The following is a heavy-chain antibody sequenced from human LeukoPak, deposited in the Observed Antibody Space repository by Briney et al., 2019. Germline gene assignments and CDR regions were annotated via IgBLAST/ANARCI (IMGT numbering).Heavy chain of an antibody. CDR1: GFTFSSYA. CDR2: IKQDGSEK. Sequence: GGSLRLSCAASGFTFSSYAMNWVRQVPGQGLEWVANIKQDGSEKFYVASVKGRFTISRDNGKSSLYLQMNSLRAEDTALYYCATSYDMGWLIGYWGQGTLVTVSS. D-gene: IGHD3/OR15-3a*01. V-gene: IGHV3-7*03. CDR3: ATSYDMGWLIGY. J-gene: IGHJ4*02.